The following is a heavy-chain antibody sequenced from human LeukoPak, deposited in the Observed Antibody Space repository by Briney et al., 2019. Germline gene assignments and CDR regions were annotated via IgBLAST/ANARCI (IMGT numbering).Heavy chain of an antibody. CDR2: INHSGST. CDR3: ARGGFPVATTGTTYFKFDY. CDR1: GGSFSGYY. J-gene: IGHJ4*02. Sequence: PSETLSLTCAVYGGSFSGYYWSWIGQPPGKGLEWIGEINHSGSTNYNPSLKSRVTISVDTSKNQFSLKLSSVTAADTAVYYCARGGFPVATTGTTYFKFDYWGQGTLVTVSS. V-gene: IGHV4-34*01. D-gene: IGHD1-7*01.